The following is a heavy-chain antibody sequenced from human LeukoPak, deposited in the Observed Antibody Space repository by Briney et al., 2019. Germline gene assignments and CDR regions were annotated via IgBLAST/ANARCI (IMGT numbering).Heavy chain of an antibody. CDR3: ATGLDGYKLGYYFDY. J-gene: IGHJ4*02. CDR2: FDPEDGET. CDR1: GYTFTELS. Sequence: GASVKVSCKVSGYTFTELSMHWVRQAPGKGLEWMGGFDPEDGETIYAQKFQGRVTMTEDTSTDTAYMELSSLRSEDTAVYYCATGLDGYKLGYYFDYWGQGTLVTVSS. V-gene: IGHV1-24*01. D-gene: IGHD5-24*01.